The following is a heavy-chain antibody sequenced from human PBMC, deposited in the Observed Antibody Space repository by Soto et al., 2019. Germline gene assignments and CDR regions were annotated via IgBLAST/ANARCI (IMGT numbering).Heavy chain of an antibody. J-gene: IGHJ4*02. CDR1: GFTFSSYG. CDR3: ARVRTYTAMIHFDN. V-gene: IGHV3-33*01. CDR2: IWYDGSNK. D-gene: IGHD5-18*01. Sequence: PGGSLRVSCAASGFTFSSYGMHRVRQAPGKGLEWVAVIWYDGSNKYYADSVKGRFTISRDNSKNTLYLQMNSLRAEDTAVYYCARVRTYTAMIHFDNWGQGALVTISS.